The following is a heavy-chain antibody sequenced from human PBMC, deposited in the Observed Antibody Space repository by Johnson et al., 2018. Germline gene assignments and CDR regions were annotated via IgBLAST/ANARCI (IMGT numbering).Heavy chain of an antibody. CDR2: IKQDGSEK. D-gene: IGHD6-19*01. CDR1: GFTFSSYW. V-gene: IGHV3-7*01. CDR3: ARDWDQYSSGWYFSYYYYMDV. J-gene: IGHJ6*03. Sequence: VQLVQSGGGLVQPGGSLRLSCAASGFTFSSYWMSWVRQAPGKGLEWVANIKQDGSEKYDVDSVKGRFTISRDNAKNSLYLQMNSLRAEDTAVYYCARDWDQYSSGWYFSYYYYMDVWGKGTTVTVSS.